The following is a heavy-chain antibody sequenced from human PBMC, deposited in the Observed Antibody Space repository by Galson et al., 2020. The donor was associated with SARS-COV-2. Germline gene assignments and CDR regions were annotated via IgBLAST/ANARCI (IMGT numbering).Heavy chain of an antibody. CDR3: TTDALTMIRGLTIVDY. CDR2: IKSKIDGGTT. J-gene: IGHJ4*02. CDR1: GFTFSNAW. D-gene: IGHD3-10*01. Sequence: GGSLRLSCAASGFTFSNAWMSWVRQAPGKGLEWVGRIKSKIDGGTTDYAAPVKGRFTISRDDSKNTLYLQMNSLKTEDTAVYYCTTDALTMIRGLTIVDYWGQGTLVTVSS. V-gene: IGHV3-15*01.